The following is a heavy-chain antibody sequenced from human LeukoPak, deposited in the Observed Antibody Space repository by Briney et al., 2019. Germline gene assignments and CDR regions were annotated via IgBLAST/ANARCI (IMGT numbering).Heavy chain of an antibody. V-gene: IGHV3-30*02. D-gene: IGHD3-22*01. J-gene: IGHJ3*02. CDR2: IRYDGSNK. CDR3: ARGPYYYDSSGYYGGAFDM. Sequence: GGSLRLSCAASGFTFSSYGMHWVRQAPGKGLEWVAFIRYDGSNKYYADSVKGRFTISRDNSQNTLYLQMNSLRAEDTAVYYCARGPYYYDSSGYYGGAFDMWGQGTMVTVSS. CDR1: GFTFSSYG.